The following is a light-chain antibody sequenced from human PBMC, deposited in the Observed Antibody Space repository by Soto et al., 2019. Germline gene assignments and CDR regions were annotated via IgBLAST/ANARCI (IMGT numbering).Light chain of an antibody. CDR1: DNDVGGYNF. V-gene: IGLV2-11*01. CDR2: DVT. J-gene: IGLJ1*01. CDR3: CSFAGSFTFV. Sequence: QSVRTQPRSVSGSPGQSVTISCSGTDNDVGGYNFVSWYQQHPGKAPKLVIYDVTKRPSGVPGRFSGSKSGNTASLTISGLQADDEADYYCCSFAGSFTFVFGTGTKVTVL.